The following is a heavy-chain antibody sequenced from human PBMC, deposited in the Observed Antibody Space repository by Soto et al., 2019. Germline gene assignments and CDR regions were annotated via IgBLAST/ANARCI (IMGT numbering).Heavy chain of an antibody. D-gene: IGHD2-15*01. V-gene: IGHV3-21*01. CDR2: ISSSSSYI. CDR1: GFTFSSYS. CDR3: ARSAVGGSCYYPSCYGMDV. Sequence: GESLKISCAASGFTFSSYSMNWVRQAPGKGLEWVSSISSSSSYIYYADSVKGRFTISRDNAKNSLYLQMNSLRAEDTAVYYCARSAVGGSCYYPSCYGMDVWGQGTTVTVSS. J-gene: IGHJ6*02.